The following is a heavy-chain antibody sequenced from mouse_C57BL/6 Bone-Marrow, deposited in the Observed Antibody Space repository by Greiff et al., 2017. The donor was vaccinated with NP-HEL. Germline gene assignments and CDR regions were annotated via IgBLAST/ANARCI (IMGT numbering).Heavy chain of an antibody. J-gene: IGHJ3*01. V-gene: IGHV14-4*01. D-gene: IGHD1-1*01. CDR3: TNGGTAWFAY. CDR1: GFNIKDDY. Sequence: VQLQQSGAELVRPGASVKLSCTASGFNIKDDYMHWVKQRPEQGLEWIGWIDPENGDTEYASKFQGKATITADTSSNTAYLQLSSLTSEDTAVSYCTNGGTAWFAYWGQGTLVTVSA. CDR2: IDPENGDT.